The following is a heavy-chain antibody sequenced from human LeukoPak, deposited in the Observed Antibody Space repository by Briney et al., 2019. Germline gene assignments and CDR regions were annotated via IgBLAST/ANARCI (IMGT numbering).Heavy chain of an antibody. CDR1: GFTFSGSA. Sequence: GGSLRLSCAASGFTFSGSAMHWVRQASGKGLEWVGRIRSKANSYATAYAASVKGRFTISRDDSKNTAYLQMNSLKTEDTAVYYCTSTTYSSGWTGAFDIWGQGTMVTVSS. CDR3: TSTTYSSGWTGAFDI. J-gene: IGHJ3*02. V-gene: IGHV3-73*01. D-gene: IGHD6-19*01. CDR2: IRSKANSYAT.